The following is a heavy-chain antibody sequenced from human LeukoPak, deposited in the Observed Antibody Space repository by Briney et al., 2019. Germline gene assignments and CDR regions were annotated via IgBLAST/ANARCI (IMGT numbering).Heavy chain of an antibody. Sequence: GESLRLSCAASGFTVSSNYMSWVRQAPGKGLEWVSVIYSGGSTYYADSVKGRFTISRDNSKNTLYLQMNSLRAEDTAVYYCARDRSTSCWFDPWGQGTLVTVSS. CDR3: ARDRSTSCWFDP. CDR1: GFTVSSNY. CDR2: IYSGGST. D-gene: IGHD2-2*01. J-gene: IGHJ5*02. V-gene: IGHV3-66*02.